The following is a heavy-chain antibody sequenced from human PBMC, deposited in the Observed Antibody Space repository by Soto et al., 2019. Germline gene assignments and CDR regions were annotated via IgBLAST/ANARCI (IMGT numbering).Heavy chain of an antibody. Sequence: SQTLSLTCAISGDSVSSNSAAWNWTRQSPSRGLEWLGRTYYRSKWYNDYAVSVKSRITINPDTSKNQFSLQLNSVTPEDTAVYYCARDHGYDQWDYYYYYMDVWGKGTTVTVSS. CDR1: GDSVSSNSAA. CDR3: ARDHGYDQWDYYYYYMDV. V-gene: IGHV6-1*01. CDR2: TYYRSKWYN. D-gene: IGHD5-12*01. J-gene: IGHJ6*03.